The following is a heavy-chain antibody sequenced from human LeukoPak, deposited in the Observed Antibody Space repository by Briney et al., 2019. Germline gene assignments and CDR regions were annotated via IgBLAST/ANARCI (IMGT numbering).Heavy chain of an antibody. CDR3: ARVDRDCGTTGCQPRVDS. CDR2: IYYNGTT. CDR1: GGSISSGGYY. J-gene: IGHJ4*02. V-gene: IGHV4-30-2*01. Sequence: PSETLSLTCSVSGGSISSGGYYWSWIRQPPGKGLEWIGYIYYNGTTLYNPSLKSRVTISIDKSNDQFSLRLSSVDAADTAMYFCARVDRDCGTTGCQPRVDSWGQGTLVTVSS. D-gene: IGHD1-1*01.